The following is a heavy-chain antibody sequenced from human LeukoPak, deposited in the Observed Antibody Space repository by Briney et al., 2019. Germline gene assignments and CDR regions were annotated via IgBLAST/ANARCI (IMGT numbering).Heavy chain of an antibody. CDR3: AREYGY. CDR1: GGSFSGYY. Sequence: SETLSLTCAAYGGSFSGYYWSWIRQPPGKGLEWIGEINHSGSTNYNPSLKSRVTISVDTSKNQFSLKLSSVTAADTAVYYCAREYGYWGQGTLVTVSS. J-gene: IGHJ4*02. V-gene: IGHV4-34*01. D-gene: IGHD2-8*01. CDR2: INHSGST.